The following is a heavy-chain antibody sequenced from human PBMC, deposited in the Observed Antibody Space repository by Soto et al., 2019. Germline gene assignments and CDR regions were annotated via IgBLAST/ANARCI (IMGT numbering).Heavy chain of an antibody. J-gene: IGHJ4*02. CDR2: ISGSGGST. V-gene: IGHV3-23*01. CDR1: GFTVSSKY. CDR3: AKDQPAGDEYPKYFDY. Sequence: TGGSLSLSCAASGFTVSSKYMSWVRQAPGKGLEWVSAISGSGGSTYYADSVKGRFTISRDNSKNTLYLQMNSLRAEDTALYYCAKDQPAGDEYPKYFDYWGQGTLVTVSS. D-gene: IGHD3-10*01.